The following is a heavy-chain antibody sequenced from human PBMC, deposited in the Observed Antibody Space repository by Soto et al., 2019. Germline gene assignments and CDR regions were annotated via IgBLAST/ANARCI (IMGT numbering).Heavy chain of an antibody. D-gene: IGHD1-26*01. CDR1: GASITFGGYS. J-gene: IGHJ4*02. CDR3: ARGGGSDSFDY. V-gene: IGHV4-30-2*01. Sequence: SETLSLTCTVSGASITFGGYSWIWIRQTPGKGLEWIGYINHLETTFYNPSFESRLTLSIDRAKNQFSLKLHSMSAADRAVYFCARGGGSDSFDYWGQGILVTVSS. CDR2: INHLETT.